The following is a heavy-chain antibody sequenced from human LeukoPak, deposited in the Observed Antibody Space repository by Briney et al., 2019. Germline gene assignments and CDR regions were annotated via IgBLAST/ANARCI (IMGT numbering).Heavy chain of an antibody. D-gene: IGHD6-6*01. V-gene: IGHV4-39*01. CDR3: ASIGPSIAARPDY. CDR1: GGSISSSSYY. Sequence: SETLSLTCTVSGGSISSSSYYWGWIRQPPGKGLEWIGSIYYSGSTYYNPSLKSRVTISVDTSKNQFSLKLSSVTAADTAVYYCASIGPSIAARPDYWGQGTLVTVSS. CDR2: IYYSGST. J-gene: IGHJ4*02.